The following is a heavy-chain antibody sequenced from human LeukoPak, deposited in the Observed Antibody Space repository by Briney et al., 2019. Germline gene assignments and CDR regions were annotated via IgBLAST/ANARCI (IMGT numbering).Heavy chain of an antibody. CDR2: ISSSSSYI. CDR3: ARAGGGSYSFDY. V-gene: IGHV3-21*01. D-gene: IGHD1-26*01. Sequence: PGGSLRLSCAASGFTLSSYSMNWVRQAPGKGLEWVSSISSSSSYIYYADSVKGRFTISRDNAKNSLYLQMNSLRAEDTAVYYCARAGGGSYSFDYWGQGTLVTVSS. CDR1: GFTLSSYS. J-gene: IGHJ4*02.